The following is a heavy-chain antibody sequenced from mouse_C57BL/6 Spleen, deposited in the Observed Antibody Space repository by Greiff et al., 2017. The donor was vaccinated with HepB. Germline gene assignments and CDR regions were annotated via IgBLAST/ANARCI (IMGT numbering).Heavy chain of an antibody. D-gene: IGHD1-1*01. Sequence: QVQLQQPGAELVRPGSSVKLSCKASGYTFTSYWMHWVKQRPIQGLEWIGNIDPSDSETHYNQKFKDKATLTVDKSSSTAYMQLSSLTSEDSAVYYCARRVEGTSYAMDYRGQGTSVTVSS. CDR1: GYTFTSYW. J-gene: IGHJ4*01. V-gene: IGHV1-52*01. CDR2: IDPSDSET. CDR3: ARRVEGTSYAMDY.